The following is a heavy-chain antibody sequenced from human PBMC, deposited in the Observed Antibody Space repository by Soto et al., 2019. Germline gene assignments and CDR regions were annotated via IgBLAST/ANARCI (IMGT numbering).Heavy chain of an antibody. CDR3: ARLYYHENSVYRPLDY. Sequence: GGSLRLSCEASGFTFETYWMSWVRQAPGKGLEWVANIKKDGSETYYVDSVKGRFLISRDNAKNSLYLQMNSLRGEDTAVYYCARLYYHENSVYRPLDYWGQGTLVTVSS. V-gene: IGHV3-7*02. CDR2: IKKDGSET. D-gene: IGHD3-22*01. CDR1: GFTFETYW. J-gene: IGHJ4*02.